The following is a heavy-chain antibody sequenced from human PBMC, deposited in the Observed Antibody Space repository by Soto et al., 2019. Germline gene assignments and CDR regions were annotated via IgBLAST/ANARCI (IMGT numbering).Heavy chain of an antibody. CDR1: GFTFSSYS. CDR2: ISSSSSYI. J-gene: IGHJ6*02. D-gene: IGHD4-4*01. V-gene: IGHV3-21*01. Sequence: GWSLGLSCAASGFTFSSYSMNWVRQAPGKGLGWVSSISSSSSYIYYADSVKGRFTISRDNAKNSLYLQMNSLRAEDTAVYYCARAATVTTEYYYGMDVWGQGTTVTVSS. CDR3: ARAATVTTEYYYGMDV.